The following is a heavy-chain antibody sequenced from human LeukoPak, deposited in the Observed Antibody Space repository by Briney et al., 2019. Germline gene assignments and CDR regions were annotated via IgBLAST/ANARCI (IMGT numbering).Heavy chain of an antibody. CDR2: ISGNGQQR. V-gene: IGHV3-23*01. CDR3: AKDGNYLDNSGFFIPFDH. Sequence: PGGSLRLSCSASGFTFSRSAMTWVRQLPGKGLEWVSTISGNGQQRYYGDSVKGRFSVSRDNSKNTLYLQMDSLRADDSALYYCAKDGNYLDNSGFFIPFDHWGQGTLVTVSS. CDR1: GFTFSRSA. D-gene: IGHD3-22*01. J-gene: IGHJ4*02.